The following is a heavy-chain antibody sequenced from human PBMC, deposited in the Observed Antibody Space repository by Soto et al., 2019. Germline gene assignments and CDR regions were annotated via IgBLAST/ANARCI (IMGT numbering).Heavy chain of an antibody. CDR1: GDSVASGSCY. V-gene: IGHV4-61*03. Sequence: ETLSLTCIVSGDSVASGSCYFTWLLHPPGKGLEWIGYISYTGRTKYNPSLQSRVTISVDTSKNDFSLNLSSVTAADTAVYFCAREWGLLPYYVMNVWGHGTAVTVSS. CDR2: ISYTGRT. D-gene: IGHD7-27*01. CDR3: AREWGLLPYYVMNV. J-gene: IGHJ6*02.